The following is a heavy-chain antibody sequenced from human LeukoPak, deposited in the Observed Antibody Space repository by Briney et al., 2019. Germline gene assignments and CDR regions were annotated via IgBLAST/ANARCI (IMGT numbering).Heavy chain of an antibody. V-gene: IGHV3-66*01. D-gene: IGHD5-24*01. CDR2: IWRDGTT. J-gene: IGHJ4*02. Sequence: PGGSLRLSCAVSGLIVTSDHMNWVRQAPGKGLEWVSVIWRDGTTHYADSVKGRFTISRDNSKNTLYLQVNRLRAEDTAVYYCARDVNGDGYSSFDYWGPGTLVTVSS. CDR3: ARDVNGDGYSSFDY. CDR1: GLIVTSDH.